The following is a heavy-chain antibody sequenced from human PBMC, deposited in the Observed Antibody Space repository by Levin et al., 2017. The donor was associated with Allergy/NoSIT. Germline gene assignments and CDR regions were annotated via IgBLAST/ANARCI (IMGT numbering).Heavy chain of an antibody. V-gene: IGHV3-30*18. Sequence: GGSLRLSCAASGFTFSSYGMHWVRQAPGKGLEWVAVISSDGRKKFYADSVKGRFTISRDNSKNTQDLQMNSLRAEDTAVYYCAKDVYGSGWYPLGNDAFEMWGQGTKVSVSS. CDR2: ISSDGRKK. D-gene: IGHD6-19*01. J-gene: IGHJ3*02. CDR1: GFTFSSYG. CDR3: AKDVYGSGWYPLGNDAFEM.